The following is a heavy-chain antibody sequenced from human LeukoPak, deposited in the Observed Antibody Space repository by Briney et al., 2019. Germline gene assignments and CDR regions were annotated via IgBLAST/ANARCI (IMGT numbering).Heavy chain of an antibody. CDR2: IYYSGST. V-gene: IGHV4-39*01. D-gene: IGHD3-22*01. Sequence: SETLSLTCTVSGGSISSSYYYWSWIRQPPGKGLEWIGYIYYSGSTYYNLSLKSRVTISVDTSKNQFSLKPSSVTAADTAVYYCARHFYYDSSGYYYFGGYFDYWGQGTLVTVSS. CDR3: ARHFYYDSSGYYYFGGYFDY. CDR1: GGSISSSYYY. J-gene: IGHJ4*02.